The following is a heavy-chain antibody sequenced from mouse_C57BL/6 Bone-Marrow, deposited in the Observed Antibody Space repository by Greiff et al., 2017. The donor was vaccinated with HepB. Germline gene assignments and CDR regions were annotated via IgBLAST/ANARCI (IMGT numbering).Heavy chain of an antibody. CDR2: IDPEDGDT. V-gene: IGHV14-1*01. CDR1: GFNIKDYY. Sequence: VQLKESGAELVRPGASVKLSCTASGFNIKDYYMHWVKQRPEQGLEWIGRIDPEDGDTEYAPKFQGKATMTADTSSNTAYLQLSSLTSEDTAVYYCTTPPRPRYWYFDVWGTGTTVTVSS. D-gene: IGHD3-2*02. J-gene: IGHJ1*03. CDR3: TTPPRPRYWYFDV.